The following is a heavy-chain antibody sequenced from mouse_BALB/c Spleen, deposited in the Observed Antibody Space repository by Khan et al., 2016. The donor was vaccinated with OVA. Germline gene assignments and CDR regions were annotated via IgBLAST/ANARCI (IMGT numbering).Heavy chain of an antibody. CDR2: IWAGGNT. Sequence: QMQLEESGPGLVAPSQSLSITCTVSGFSLTNYGVHWVRQPPREGLEWLGVIWAGGNTNYNSALMSRLSISKDNSKSQVFLKMNSLQTNDTAMYYCARPYYGSAWFAYWGQGTLVTVSA. V-gene: IGHV2-9*02. CDR3: ARPYYGSAWFAY. D-gene: IGHD1-1*01. CDR1: GFSLTNYG. J-gene: IGHJ3*01.